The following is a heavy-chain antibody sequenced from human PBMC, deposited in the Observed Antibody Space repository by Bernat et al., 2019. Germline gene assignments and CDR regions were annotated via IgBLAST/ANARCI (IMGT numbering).Heavy chain of an antibody. CDR3: ARGTSTSAPYMDV. CDR1: GFTFSDYY. V-gene: IGHV3-11*05. Sequence: QVQLVESGGGLVKPGGSLRLSCAASGFTFSDYYISCIRQAPVKGLDWVSYISSSSSYTNYADSVKGRFTISRDNAKNSLYLQMNSLRAEDTAVYYCARGTSTSAPYMDVWGKGTTVTVSS. CDR2: ISSSSSYT. J-gene: IGHJ6*03.